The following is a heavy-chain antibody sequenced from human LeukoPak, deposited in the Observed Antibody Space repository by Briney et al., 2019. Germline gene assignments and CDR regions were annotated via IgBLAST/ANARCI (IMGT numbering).Heavy chain of an antibody. CDR2: IYYSGST. D-gene: IGHD5-12*01. V-gene: IGHV4-59*01. CDR1: GGSISSYY. Sequence: SETLSLTCTVSGGSISSYYWSWTRQPPGKGLECIGYIYYSGSTNYNLSLKSRVTISVDTSKNQFSLKLSSVTAADTAVYYCARGDSGYDNDAFDIWGQGTMVTVSS. J-gene: IGHJ3*02. CDR3: ARGDSGYDNDAFDI.